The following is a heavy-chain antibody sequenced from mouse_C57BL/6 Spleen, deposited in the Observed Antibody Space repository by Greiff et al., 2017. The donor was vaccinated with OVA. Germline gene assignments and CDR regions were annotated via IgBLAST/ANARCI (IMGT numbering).Heavy chain of an antibody. Sequence: QVQLQQPGAELVRPGSSVKLSCKASGYTFTSYWMHWVKQRPIQGLEWIGNIDPSDSETHYNQKFKDKATLTVAKSSSTAYMQLSSLTSEDSAVYYCTRGDGNWFAYWGQGTLVTVSA. J-gene: IGHJ3*01. CDR1: GYTFTSYW. V-gene: IGHV1-52*01. CDR3: TRGDGNWFAY. CDR2: IDPSDSET. D-gene: IGHD2-1*01.